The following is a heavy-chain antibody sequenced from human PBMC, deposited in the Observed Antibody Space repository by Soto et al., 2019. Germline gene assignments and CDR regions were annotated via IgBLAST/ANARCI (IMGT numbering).Heavy chain of an antibody. Sequence: QVQLVQSGAEVKKPGSSVKVSCKASGGTFSSYTISGVRQAPGQGLEWMGRIIPILGIANYAQKFQGRVTITADKSTSTAYMELSSMRAEDTAVYYCAREHQMFYDYWCQGTLVTVSS. CDR2: IIPILGIA. CDR3: AREHQMFYDY. D-gene: IGHD3-10*02. V-gene: IGHV1-69*08. CDR1: GGTFSSYT. J-gene: IGHJ4*02.